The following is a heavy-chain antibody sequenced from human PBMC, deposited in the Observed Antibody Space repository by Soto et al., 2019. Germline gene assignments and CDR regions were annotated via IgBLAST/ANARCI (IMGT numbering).Heavy chain of an antibody. CDR3: TRLVSRRSFAS. V-gene: IGHV3-11*06. J-gene: IGHJ4*02. CDR1: GFNFDDYY. Sequence: QEQLVESGGGLVEPGGSLRLSCAASGFNFDDYYMSWIRQAPGKGLEYIAYISSLNHYNNYADSVKGRFTISIDKAKKSLELLIRRPRCEDRAVYYCTRLVSRRSFASWGRGTLVTVS. D-gene: IGHD3-3*01. CDR2: ISSLNHYN.